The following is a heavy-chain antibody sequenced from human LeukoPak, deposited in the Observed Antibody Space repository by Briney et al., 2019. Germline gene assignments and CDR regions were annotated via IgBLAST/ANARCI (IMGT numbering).Heavy chain of an antibody. Sequence: ASVKVSCKAPGYTFTSYYMHWVRQAPGQGLEWMGIINPSGGSTSYAQKFQGRVTMTRDTSTSTVYMELSSLRSEDTAVYYCARESDYYDSSGYYPLCYWGQGTLVTVSS. CDR2: INPSGGST. V-gene: IGHV1-46*01. D-gene: IGHD3-22*01. CDR1: GYTFTSYY. CDR3: ARESDYYDSSGYYPLCY. J-gene: IGHJ4*02.